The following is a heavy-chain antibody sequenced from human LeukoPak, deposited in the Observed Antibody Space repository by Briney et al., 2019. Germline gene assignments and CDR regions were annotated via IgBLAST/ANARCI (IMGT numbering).Heavy chain of an antibody. CDR1: GFTFSSYG. J-gene: IGHJ6*03. V-gene: IGHV3-30*02. CDR2: IRYDGSNK. CDR3: AKDIRGSTGLGSMDV. D-gene: IGHD3-16*01. Sequence: GGSLRLSCAASGFTFSSYGMHWVRQAPGKGLEWVAFIRYDGSNKYYADSVKGRFTISRDNSKNTLYLQMSTLRAEDTAVYYCAKDIRGSTGLGSMDVWGKGTTVTVSS.